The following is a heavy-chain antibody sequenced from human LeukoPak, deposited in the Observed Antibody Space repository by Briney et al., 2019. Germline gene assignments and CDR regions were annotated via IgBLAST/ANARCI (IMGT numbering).Heavy chain of an antibody. Sequence: SETLSLTCTVSGGAISSYYWSWIRQPAGKGLEWIGRIYTSGSTSYNPSLQSLVTMSVDTCKNEFSLPLGSVTAADTAVYYCAREERITIFGVVTGIDYWGQGTLVTVSS. CDR3: AREERITIFGVVTGIDY. CDR1: GGAISSYY. CDR2: IYTSGST. D-gene: IGHD3-3*01. V-gene: IGHV4-4*07. J-gene: IGHJ4*02.